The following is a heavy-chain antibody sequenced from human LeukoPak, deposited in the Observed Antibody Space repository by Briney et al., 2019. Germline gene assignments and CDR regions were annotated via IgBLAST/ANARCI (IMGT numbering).Heavy chain of an antibody. J-gene: IGHJ5*02. CDR1: GFTFGDYA. CDR2: ISSSSSTI. CDR3: ARVGDSSSNDWFDP. Sequence: GGSLRLSCTVSGFTFGDYAMNWVRQAPGKGLEWVSYISSSSSTIYYAVSVKGRFTISRDNAKNSLYLQMNSLRAEDTAVYYCARVGDSSSNDWFDPWGQGTLVTVSS. V-gene: IGHV3-48*01. D-gene: IGHD6-6*01.